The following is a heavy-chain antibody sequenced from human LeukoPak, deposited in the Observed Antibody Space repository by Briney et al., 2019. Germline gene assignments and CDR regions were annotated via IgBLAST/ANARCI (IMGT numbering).Heavy chain of an antibody. CDR2: ISGSGGST. CDR1: GYTFSSYA. CDR3: AKAEYCSSTSCPDY. D-gene: IGHD2-2*01. J-gene: IGHJ4*02. Sequence: SGGSLRLPCAASGYTFSSYAMSWVRQARGKGLEWVSAISGSGGSTYYADSVKGRFTISRDNSKNTLYLQMNSLRAEDTAVYYCAKAEYCSSTSCPDYWGQGTLVTVSS. V-gene: IGHV3-23*01.